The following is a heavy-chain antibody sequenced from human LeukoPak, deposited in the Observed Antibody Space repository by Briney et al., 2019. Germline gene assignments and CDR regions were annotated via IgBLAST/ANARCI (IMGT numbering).Heavy chain of an antibody. J-gene: IGHJ4*02. D-gene: IGHD2-2*01. Sequence: GGSLRLSCAASGFTFSTYWMNWVRQAPGKGLEWVANIKQDGGEKYYVDSVRGRFTITRDNAKSSLYLQMNSLRAEDTAVYYCASPYCSSTSCSTLHDYWGQGTLVTVSS. V-gene: IGHV3-7*01. CDR3: ASPYCSSTSCSTLHDY. CDR1: GFTFSTYW. CDR2: IKQDGGEK.